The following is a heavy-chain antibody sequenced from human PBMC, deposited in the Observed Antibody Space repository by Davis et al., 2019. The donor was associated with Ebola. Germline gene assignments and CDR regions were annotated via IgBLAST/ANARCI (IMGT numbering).Heavy chain of an antibody. Sequence: ASVKVSCKASGYTFTNYGITWVRQAPGQGLEWMGWINPHNGNTNYAQNVQGRIIMTSDTATTTAYMEVGSLRSDDTAVYYCARAQFPTTSDHWGQGTLSPSPQ. D-gene: IGHD1-1*01. CDR3: ARAQFPTTSDH. CDR1: GYTFTNYG. V-gene: IGHV1-18*04. J-gene: IGHJ4*02. CDR2: INPHNGNT.